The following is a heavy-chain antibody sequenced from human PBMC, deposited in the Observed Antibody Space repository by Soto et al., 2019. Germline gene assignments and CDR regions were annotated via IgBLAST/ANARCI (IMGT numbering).Heavy chain of an antibody. Sequence: SETLSLTCTVSGGSISSNYWSWIRQPPGKGLEWIGYISNSGSTNYNPSLKSRGTISVDTSKNQVSLKLSSVTAADTAVYYCARDWAAAGPFDYWGQGTLVTVSS. D-gene: IGHD6-13*01. CDR2: ISNSGST. J-gene: IGHJ4*02. V-gene: IGHV4-4*08. CDR1: GGSISSNY. CDR3: ARDWAAAGPFDY.